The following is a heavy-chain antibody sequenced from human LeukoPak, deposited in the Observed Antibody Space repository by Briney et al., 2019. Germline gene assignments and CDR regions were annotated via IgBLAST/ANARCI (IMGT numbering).Heavy chain of an antibody. CDR1: GYTFTSYY. D-gene: IGHD6-13*01. V-gene: IGHV1-46*01. CDR3: ARGRTAAGRTPYDY. CDR2: TNPSGGST. J-gene: IGHJ4*02. Sequence: GASVKVSCKASGYTFTSYYMHWVRQAPGQGLEWMGITNPSGGSTSYAQKFQGRVTMTRDTSISTAYMELSRLRSDDTAVYYCARGRTAAGRTPYDYWGQGTLVTVSS.